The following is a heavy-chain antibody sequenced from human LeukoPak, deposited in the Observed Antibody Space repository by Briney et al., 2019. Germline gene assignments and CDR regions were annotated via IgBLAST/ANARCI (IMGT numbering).Heavy chain of an antibody. Sequence: GGSLRLSCAASGFTFDEYGMTRVRQVPGKGLEWVSGISFNGRSAGYADAVKGRFTISRDNAKNSLYLQMNSLRAEDTAVYYCAKDAPDSSQWLLPLDYWGQGTLVTVSS. CDR1: GFTFDEYG. V-gene: IGHV3-20*04. CDR2: ISFNGRSA. D-gene: IGHD3-22*01. CDR3: AKDAPDSSQWLLPLDY. J-gene: IGHJ4*02.